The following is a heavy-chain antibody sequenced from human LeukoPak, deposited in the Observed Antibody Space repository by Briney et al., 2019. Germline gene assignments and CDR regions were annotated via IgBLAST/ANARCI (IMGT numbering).Heavy chain of an antibody. CDR3: ARVGPWVNPDYYYYYMDV. CDR2: ISSSSRFI. D-gene: IGHD1-14*01. Sequence: GGSLRLSCAASGFTFSSYEMNWVRQAPGKGLEWVSLISSSSRFIYYGDSVKGRFTISRDNAKKSLYLQMNSLRAEDTAVYYCARVGPWVNPDYYYYYMDVWGKGTTVTVSS. J-gene: IGHJ6*03. CDR1: GFTFSSYE. V-gene: IGHV3-21*01.